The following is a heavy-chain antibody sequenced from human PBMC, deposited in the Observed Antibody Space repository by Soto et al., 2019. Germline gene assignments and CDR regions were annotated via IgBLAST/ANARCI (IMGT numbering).Heavy chain of an antibody. J-gene: IGHJ6*02. CDR3: ARDRGYGNYYYYYGMDV. CDR1: VDSVSSNSAA. V-gene: IGHV6-1*01. CDR2: TYYRSKWYN. D-gene: IGHD5-18*01. Sequence: PSQTLSLTCAISVDSVSSNSAAWNCIRQSPSRGLEWLGRTYYRSKWYNDYAVSVKSRITINPDTSKNQFSLQLNSVTPEDTAVYYCARDRGYGNYYYYYGMDVWGQGTTVTVSS.